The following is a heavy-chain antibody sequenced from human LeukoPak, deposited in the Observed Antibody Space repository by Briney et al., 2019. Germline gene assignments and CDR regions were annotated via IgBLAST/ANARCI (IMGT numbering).Heavy chain of an antibody. D-gene: IGHD6-6*01. CDR1: GGSISSYY. J-gene: IGHJ4*02. CDR2: IYYSGST. CDR3: ARGSSSLDY. Sequence: SETLSLTCTVSGGSISSYYWSWIRQPPGKGLEWIGYIYYSGSTNYNPSLKSRVTISVDTSKNQFSLKLSSVTAADTAVYYCARGSSSLDYWGQGTLVTVSS. V-gene: IGHV4-59*01.